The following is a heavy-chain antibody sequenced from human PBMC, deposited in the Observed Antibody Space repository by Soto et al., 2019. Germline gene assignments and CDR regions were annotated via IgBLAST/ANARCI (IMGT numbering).Heavy chain of an antibody. CDR1: GDSVSSNTAS. V-gene: IGHV6-1*01. CDR2: TYFRSKWYN. CDR3: AKGDNLGPKTGYAFDP. Sequence: SQTLSLTCAISGDSVSSNTASWNWIRQSPSRGLEWLGRTYFRSKWYNDYAVPVKSRITINPDTSNNQFSLQLNSVTPEDTAVYFCAKGDNLGPKTGYAFDPWGQGIMGTSPQ. J-gene: IGHJ5*02. D-gene: IGHD5-12*01.